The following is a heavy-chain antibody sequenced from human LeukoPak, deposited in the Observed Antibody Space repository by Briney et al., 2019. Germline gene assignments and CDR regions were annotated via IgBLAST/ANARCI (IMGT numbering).Heavy chain of an antibody. CDR3: ARHYGSGTYYYYFDY. J-gene: IGHJ4*02. CDR1: GFTFSIYW. D-gene: IGHD3-10*01. Sequence: GGSLGLSCAASGFTFSIYWMSWVRQAPGKGLEWVANIKQDGSQKYYVDSVKSRFTISRDNAKNSLYLQMNSLRAEDTAVYYCARHYGSGTYYYYFDYWGQGTLVTVSS. V-gene: IGHV3-7*01. CDR2: IKQDGSQK.